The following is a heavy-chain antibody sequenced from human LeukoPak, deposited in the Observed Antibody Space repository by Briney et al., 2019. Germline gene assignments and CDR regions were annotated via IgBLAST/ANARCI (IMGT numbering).Heavy chain of an antibody. CDR2: IYPGDSDT. J-gene: IGHJ4*02. CDR3: ARAANYYDSSGYYSLDY. CDR1: GYSFTSYW. V-gene: IGHV5-51*01. Sequence: GESLKISCQGSGYSFTSYWIGWVRQMTGKGLEWMGIIYPGDSDTRYSPSFQGQVTISADKSISTAYLQWSSLKASDTAMYYCARAANYYDSSGYYSLDYWGQGTLVTVSS. D-gene: IGHD3-22*01.